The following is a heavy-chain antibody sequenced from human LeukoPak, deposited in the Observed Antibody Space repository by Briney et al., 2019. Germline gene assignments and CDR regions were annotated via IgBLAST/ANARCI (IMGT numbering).Heavy chain of an antibody. D-gene: IGHD6-13*01. CDR1: GFTFDDYG. CDR3: ARPYSSSWRPWYMDV. Sequence: GGSLRLSCAASGFTFDDYGMSWVRQAPGKGLEWVANIKQDGSEKYYVDSVKGRFTISRDNAKNSLYLQMNSLRAEDTAVYYCARPYSSSWRPWYMDVWGKGTTVTVSS. V-gene: IGHV3-7*01. J-gene: IGHJ6*03. CDR2: IKQDGSEK.